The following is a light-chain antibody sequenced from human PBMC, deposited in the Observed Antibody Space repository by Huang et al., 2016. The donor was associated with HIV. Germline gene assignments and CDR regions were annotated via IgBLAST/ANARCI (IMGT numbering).Light chain of an antibody. V-gene: IGKV1-9*01. CDR1: QGISRY. Sequence: QWTQSHSSLSASVGDKVTITCRASQGISRYLAWYQQKPGKAPKLLIYAASTLQIGVPSRFSGSGSGTDFTLTISSLQPEDFATYYCQQLNSYPEGFTFGPGTKVDIK. CDR3: QQLNSYPEGFT. CDR2: AAS. J-gene: IGKJ3*01.